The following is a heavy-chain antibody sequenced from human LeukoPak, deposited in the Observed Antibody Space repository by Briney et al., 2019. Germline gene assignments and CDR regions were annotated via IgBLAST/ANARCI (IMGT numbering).Heavy chain of an antibody. CDR2: ISSSSSYI. CDR1: GFTFSDYT. CDR3: ARDDLQWEFGY. Sequence: PGGSLRLSCAASGFTFSDYTMTWVRQAPGKGLEWVSSISSSSSYIYYADSVKGRFTISRDNAKNSLYLQMNSLRAEDTAVYYCARDDLQWEFGYWGQGTLVTVSS. V-gene: IGHV3-21*01. J-gene: IGHJ4*02. D-gene: IGHD1-26*01.